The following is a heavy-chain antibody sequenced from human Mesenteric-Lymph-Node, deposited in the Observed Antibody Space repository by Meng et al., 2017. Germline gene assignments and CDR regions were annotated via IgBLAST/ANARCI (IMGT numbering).Heavy chain of an antibody. CDR1: GYTFTNYG. CDR2: ISAYNGNT. D-gene: IGHD3-22*01. Sequence: QVWLVQSGAEVKKSGASMTFSCKASGYTFTNYGISWVRQAPGQGLEWMGWISAYNGNTNYAQKLQGRVTMTTDTSMSTAYMELRSLRSDDTAVYYCARVSDDYDRTGYYNFDYWGQGTLVTVSS. CDR3: ARVSDDYDRTGYYNFDY. J-gene: IGHJ4*02. V-gene: IGHV1-18*01.